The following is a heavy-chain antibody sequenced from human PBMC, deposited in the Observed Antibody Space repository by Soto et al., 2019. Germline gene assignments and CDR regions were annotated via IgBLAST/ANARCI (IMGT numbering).Heavy chain of an antibody. Sequence: QVQLQESGPGLVKPSETLSLTCTVSGGSISSYYWSWIRQPAGKGLECIGRIYTSGSTNYNPSLKSRVTMSVDTSKNQFSLKLSSVTAADTAVYYCARDHEVDWPNDYYYGMDVWGQGTTVTVSS. CDR2: IYTSGST. D-gene: IGHD3-9*01. CDR3: ARDHEVDWPNDYYYGMDV. CDR1: GGSISSYY. V-gene: IGHV4-4*07. J-gene: IGHJ6*02.